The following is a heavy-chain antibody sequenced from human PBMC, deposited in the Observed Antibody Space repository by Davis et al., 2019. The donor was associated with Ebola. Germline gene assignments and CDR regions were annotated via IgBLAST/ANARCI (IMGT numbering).Heavy chain of an antibody. D-gene: IGHD4-23*01. CDR2: LNGDGNQL. V-gene: IGHV3-74*01. CDR1: GFTFSDFY. J-gene: IGHJ4*02. CDR3: AKDRGLQWYYFDS. Sequence: PGGSLRLSCSASGFTFSDFYMSWIRQAPGKGLVWVSRLNGDGNQLHYADSVKGRFTISRDNYRNTLFLEMNSLRAEDTAVYYCAKDRGLQWYYFDSWGQGTLLTVSS.